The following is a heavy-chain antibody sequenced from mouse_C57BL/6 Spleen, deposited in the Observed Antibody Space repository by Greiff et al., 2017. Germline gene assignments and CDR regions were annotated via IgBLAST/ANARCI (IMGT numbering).Heavy chain of an antibody. CDR2: IDPEDGDT. CDR1: GFNIKDYY. Sequence: VQLKQSGAELVRPGASVKLSCTASGFNIKDYYMHWVKQRPEQGLEWIGRIDPEDGDTEYAPKFQGKATMTADTSSNTAYLQLSSLTSEDTAVYYCAPYGNYSYWYFDVWGTGTTVTVSS. CDR3: APYGNYSYWYFDV. V-gene: IGHV14-1*01. J-gene: IGHJ1*03. D-gene: IGHD2-1*01.